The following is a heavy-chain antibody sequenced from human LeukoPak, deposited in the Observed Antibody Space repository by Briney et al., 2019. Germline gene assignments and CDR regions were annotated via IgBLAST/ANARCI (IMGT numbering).Heavy chain of an antibody. Sequence: SETLSLTCTVSGGSISSYYWSWIRQPPGKGLEWIGYIYYSGSTNYNPSLKSRVTISVDTSKNQFSLKLSSVTAADTAVYYCARHSRRAAAGTYYYYYGMDVWGQGTTVTVSS. D-gene: IGHD6-13*01. CDR3: ARHSRRAAAGTYYYYYGMDV. CDR1: GGSISSYY. CDR2: IYYSGST. V-gene: IGHV4-59*08. J-gene: IGHJ6*02.